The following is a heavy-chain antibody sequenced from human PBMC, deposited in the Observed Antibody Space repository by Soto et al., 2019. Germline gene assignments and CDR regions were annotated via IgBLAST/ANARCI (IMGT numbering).Heavy chain of an antibody. J-gene: IGHJ6*02. CDR1: GGTFSSYA. CDR2: IIPIFGTA. D-gene: IGHD3-9*01. CDR3: ASRNTPGGGLVITYYYYGMDV. V-gene: IGHV1-69*13. Sequence: ASVKVSCKASGGTFSSYAISWVRQAPGQGLEWMGGIIPIFGTANYAQKFQGRVTITADESTSTAYMELSSLRSEDTAVYYCASRNTPGGGLVITYYYYGMDVWGQGTTVTVSS.